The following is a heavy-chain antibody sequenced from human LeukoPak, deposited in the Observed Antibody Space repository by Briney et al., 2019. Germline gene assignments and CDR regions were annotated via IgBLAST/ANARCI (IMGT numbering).Heavy chain of an antibody. J-gene: IGHJ4*02. V-gene: IGHV1-18*01. D-gene: IGHD6-13*01. CDR2: ISAYNGNT. Sequence: ASVKVSCKASGYTFTSYGISWVRQAPGQGLEWMGWISAYNGNTNYAQKFQGRVTMTTDTSTSTAYMELRSLRSDDTAVYYCARERSIAAAGTSDYWGQGTLVTVSS. CDR1: GYTFTSYG. CDR3: ARERSIAAAGTSDY.